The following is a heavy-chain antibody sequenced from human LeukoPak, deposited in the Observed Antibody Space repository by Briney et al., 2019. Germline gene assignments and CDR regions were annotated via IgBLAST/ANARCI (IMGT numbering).Heavy chain of an antibody. J-gene: IGHJ4*02. Sequence: GGSLRLSCAASGFTFSSSAMSWIRQAPGKGLEWVSYISSSGSTIYYADSVKGRFTISRDNAKNSLYLQMNSLRAEDTAVYYCARGGESGGYRFDYWGQGTLVTVSS. D-gene: IGHD5-12*01. CDR2: ISSSGSTI. CDR1: GFTFSSSA. V-gene: IGHV3-11*01. CDR3: ARGGESGGYRFDY.